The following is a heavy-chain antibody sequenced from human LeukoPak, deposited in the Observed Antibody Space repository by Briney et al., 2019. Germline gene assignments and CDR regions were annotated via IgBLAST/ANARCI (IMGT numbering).Heavy chain of an antibody. V-gene: IGHV5-51*01. CDR1: GYTFTHNW. D-gene: IGHD1-14*01. J-gene: IGHJ4*02. Sequence: GESLKISCKVSGYTFTHNWIGWVRQKPGRGLEWLGVIFPADSNTAYNSSFRGQVTISVDKSIDTAYLQWGSLKASDSAIYYCARHRATGTWSDFGYRGQGTVVTVSS. CDR3: ARHRATGTWSDFGY. CDR2: IFPADSNT.